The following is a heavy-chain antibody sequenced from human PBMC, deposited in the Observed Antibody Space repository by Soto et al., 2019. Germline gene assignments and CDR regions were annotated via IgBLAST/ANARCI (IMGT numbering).Heavy chain of an antibody. CDR2: INRDGSST. CDR1: GFTFSSYW. V-gene: IGHV3-74*02. CDR3: ARGSGVGDL. Sequence: EVQLVESGGGLVQPGGPLRLSCAASGFTFSSYWMHWVRQGPGKGLVWVARINRDGSSTNYADSVKGRFTISRDNAKNMLYLQMNSLRAEERAVYYCARGSGVGDLWGQGTMVTVSS. J-gene: IGHJ3*01. D-gene: IGHD3-10*01.